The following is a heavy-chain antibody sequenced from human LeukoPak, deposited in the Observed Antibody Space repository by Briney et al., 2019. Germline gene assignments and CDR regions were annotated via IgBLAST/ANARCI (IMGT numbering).Heavy chain of an antibody. CDR2: ISGSGCST. Sequence: PGGSLRLSCAASGFTFSSYAMSWLRQAPGKGREWGSTISGSGCSTYDGDSVKGRFTISRDNSKNTLYVKMNSLRAEDTAVYYCAKDILNSLGATYLDYWGQGNLVTVSS. D-gene: IGHD1-26*01. CDR1: GFTFSSYA. J-gene: IGHJ4*02. V-gene: IGHV3-23*01. CDR3: AKDILNSLGATYLDY.